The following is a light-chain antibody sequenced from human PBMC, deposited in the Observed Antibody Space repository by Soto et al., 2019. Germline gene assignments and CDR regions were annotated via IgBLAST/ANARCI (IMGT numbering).Light chain of an antibody. CDR2: LGS. CDR3: MQALKTPYT. CDR1: QSLLHSNGYNY. Sequence: DIVMTQSPLSLPVTPGEPASISCRSSQSLLHSNGYNYLDWYLQKPGQSPQLLIYLGSNRASGVPDRLGGRGSGKDFTLKISRGGAEDVGVYYCMQALKTPYTLGRGTRGDIK. J-gene: IGKJ2*01. V-gene: IGKV2-28*01.